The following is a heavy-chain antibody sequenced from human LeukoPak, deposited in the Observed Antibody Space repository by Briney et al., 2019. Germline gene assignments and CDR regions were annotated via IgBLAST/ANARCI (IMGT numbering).Heavy chain of an antibody. CDR3: VRRYMVTSAEDFDY. CDR2: INQRGSEI. Sequence: GGSLRLSCAASGFPFSSYEMSWVRQAPGKGLEWVANINQRGSEIYYVDSVRGRFTISRDNAKNSLYLQMNTLRAEDTAVYYCVRRYMVTSAEDFDYWGQGTLVTVFS. D-gene: IGHD3-16*02. CDR1: GFPFSSYE. J-gene: IGHJ4*02. V-gene: IGHV3-7*01.